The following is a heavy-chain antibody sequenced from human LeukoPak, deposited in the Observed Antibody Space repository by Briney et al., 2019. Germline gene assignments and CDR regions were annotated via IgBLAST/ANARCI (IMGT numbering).Heavy chain of an antibody. CDR1: GSIFTSYW. CDR3: ARVYSSSWYDWFDP. CDR2: IYPGDSDT. V-gene: IGHV5-51*01. Sequence: GASLQISSEGSGSIFTSYWIGWGRQLPGKGLEWRGIIYPGDSDTRYSPSFQGQVTISADKSISTAYLQWSSLKASDPAMYYCARVYSSSWYDWFDPWGQGTLVTVSS. D-gene: IGHD6-13*01. J-gene: IGHJ5*02.